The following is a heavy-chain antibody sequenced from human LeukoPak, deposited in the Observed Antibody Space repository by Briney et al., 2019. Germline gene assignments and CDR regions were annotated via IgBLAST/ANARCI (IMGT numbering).Heavy chain of an antibody. D-gene: IGHD2-2*02. CDR1: GGSISSGGYY. V-gene: IGHV4-39*07. CDR2: INHSGST. J-gene: IGHJ4*02. CDR3: ARGRYYCSSTSCYKSVTIAAGMRSFDY. Sequence: SETLSLTCTVSGGSISSGGYYWSWIRQPPGKGLEWIGEINHSGSTNYNPSLKSRVTISVDTSKNQFSLKLSSVTAADTAVYYCARGRYYCSSTSCYKSVTIAAGMRSFDYWGQGTLVTVSS.